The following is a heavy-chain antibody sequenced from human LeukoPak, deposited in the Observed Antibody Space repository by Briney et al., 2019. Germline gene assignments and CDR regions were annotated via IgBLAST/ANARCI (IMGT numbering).Heavy chain of an antibody. J-gene: IGHJ4*02. D-gene: IGHD5-18*01. Sequence: GGSLRLSCAASGFTFSSYAMSWVRQAPGKGLEWVAIISYDGGNEYYADSVKGRFTISRDNSKNTLYLQMNSLRAADTAVYYCARDLSGVTGYTYGRGIDYWGQGTLVTVSS. CDR3: ARDLSGVTGYTYGRGIDY. CDR1: GFTFSSYA. CDR2: ISYDGGNE. V-gene: IGHV3-30*04.